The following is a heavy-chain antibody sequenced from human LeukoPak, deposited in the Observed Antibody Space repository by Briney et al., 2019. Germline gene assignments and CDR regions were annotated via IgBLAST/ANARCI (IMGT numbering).Heavy chain of an antibody. J-gene: IGHJ6*02. V-gene: IGHV3-30*02. CDR1: GFPFSSYG. D-gene: IGHD6-13*01. CDR3: AKDSSSSNYYYGLDV. Sequence: PGGSLRLSCAASGFPFSSYGMHWVRQAPGKGLEWVSFISYDGANTYYADSVKGRFTISRDNSKNTLYLQMNSLRGDDTGMYFCAKDSSSSNYYYGLDVWGQGTTVTVSS. CDR2: ISYDGANT.